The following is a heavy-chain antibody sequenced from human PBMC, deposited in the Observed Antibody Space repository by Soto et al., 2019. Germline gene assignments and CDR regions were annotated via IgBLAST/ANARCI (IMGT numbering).Heavy chain of an antibody. J-gene: IGHJ4*02. CDR2: IYSGGST. V-gene: IGHV3-66*01. CDR1: GFTVSSSF. D-gene: IGHD3-16*01. Sequence: GGSLRLSCAASGFTVSSSFMNWVRQAPGKGLEWVSIIYSGGSTFFADSVKGRFTISRDNSENTLFLQMNSLRAEDTAVYYCARSGGVYHTQKYVDYWGQGTLVTVSS. CDR3: ARSGGVYHTQKYVDY.